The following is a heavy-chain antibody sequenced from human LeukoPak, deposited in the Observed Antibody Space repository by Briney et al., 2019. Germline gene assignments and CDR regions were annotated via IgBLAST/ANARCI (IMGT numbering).Heavy chain of an antibody. J-gene: IGHJ4*02. CDR3: ARRNNWNYIDY. Sequence: PGGSLRLSCAASGFTFSDYYMTWIRQAPRKGPEWVSYISGSSIHTNYADSVKGRFTISRDNARNSMYLQMHSLRVEDTAVYYCARRNNWNYIDYWGQGTLVTVSS. V-gene: IGHV3-11*06. CDR2: ISGSSIHT. CDR1: GFTFSDYY. D-gene: IGHD1-20*01.